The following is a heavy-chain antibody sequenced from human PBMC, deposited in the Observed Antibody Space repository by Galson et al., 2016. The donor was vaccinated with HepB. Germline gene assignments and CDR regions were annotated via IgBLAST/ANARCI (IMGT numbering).Heavy chain of an antibody. Sequence: SLRLSCAASGFTFDDYAMHWVRQAPGKGLEWVSAIGWNSGYKAHVDSVKGRFTISRDNAKNSLYLQMTSLRAEDTALYYCAKGRGSGITADVGNFWGQGTLVTVSS. D-gene: IGHD6-13*01. V-gene: IGHV3-9*01. CDR2: IGWNSGYK. CDR1: GFTFDDYA. J-gene: IGHJ4*02. CDR3: AKGRGSGITADVGNF.